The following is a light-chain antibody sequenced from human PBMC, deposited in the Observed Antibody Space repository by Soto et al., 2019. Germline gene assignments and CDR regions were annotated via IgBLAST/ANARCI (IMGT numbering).Light chain of an antibody. J-gene: IGLJ1*01. Sequence: QSALTQPASVSGSPGQSITISCTGTSSDVGGSNYVSWYQQHPGKAPKFMIYEVSNRPSGVSNRFSGSKSGNTASLTISGLQAEDDADYYGSSYTSSTTLNVFGTGTKLTVL. CDR1: SSDVGGSNY. V-gene: IGLV2-14*01. CDR3: SSYTSSTTLNV. CDR2: EVS.